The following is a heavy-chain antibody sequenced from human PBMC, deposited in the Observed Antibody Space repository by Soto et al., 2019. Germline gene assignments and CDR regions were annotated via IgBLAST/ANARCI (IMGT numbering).Heavy chain of an antibody. V-gene: IGHV3-21*01. Sequence: EVQLVESGGGLVKPGGSLRLSCAASGFTFSSYSMNWVRQAPGKGLEWVSSISSSSSYIYYADSVKGRFTISRDNAKNSLYLQMNSLRAEDTAVYYCARDPPEAYYYDSRGYPHFDYWGQGTLVTVSS. CDR3: ARDPPEAYYYDSRGYPHFDY. D-gene: IGHD3-22*01. J-gene: IGHJ4*02. CDR2: ISSSSSYI. CDR1: GFTFSSYS.